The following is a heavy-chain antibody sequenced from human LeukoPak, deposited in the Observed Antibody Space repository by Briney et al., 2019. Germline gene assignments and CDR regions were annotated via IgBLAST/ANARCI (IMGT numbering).Heavy chain of an antibody. CDR3: ARLRSGASRSYFDY. D-gene: IGHD1-26*01. Sequence: GGSLRLSCAASGFTFSSYEMNWVRQAPGKGLEWVSYISSSGSTIYYADSVKGRFTISRDNAKNSLYLQMNSLRAEDTAVYYCARLRSGASRSYFDYWGQGTLVTVSS. V-gene: IGHV3-48*03. J-gene: IGHJ4*02. CDR2: ISSSGSTI. CDR1: GFTFSSYE.